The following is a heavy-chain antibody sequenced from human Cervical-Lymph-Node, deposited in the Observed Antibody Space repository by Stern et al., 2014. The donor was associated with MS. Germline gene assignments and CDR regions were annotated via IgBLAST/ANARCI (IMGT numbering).Heavy chain of an antibody. V-gene: IGHV3-73*01. CDR2: IRSKANSYAT. CDR1: GFTFSGSA. CDR3: ARHPEHLFIHMDV. D-gene: IGHD3-10*02. Sequence: VQLVESGGGLVQPGGSLKLSCAAPGFTFSGSAMYWVRLASGKGLEWVGRIRSKANSYATAYAASVKGRFTISRDDSENTAYLQMNSLKTEDTAVYYCARHPEHLFIHMDVWGQGTTVTVSS. J-gene: IGHJ6*02.